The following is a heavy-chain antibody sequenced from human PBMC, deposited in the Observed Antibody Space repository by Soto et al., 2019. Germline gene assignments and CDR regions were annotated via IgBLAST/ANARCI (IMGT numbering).Heavy chain of an antibody. Sequence: QVQLVESGGGLVKPGGSLRLSCAASGFTFSDYYMSWIRQAPGKGLEWVSYISNSGRTLYYADSMKGRFTISRDNAKNWLYRHMSSLRSEDTAVYYCARDLVAVSGGVYSRSSGGCFFDFWGLGTLVTVSS. V-gene: IGHV3-11*01. J-gene: IGHJ4*02. CDR3: ARDLVAVSGGVYSRSSGGCFFDF. CDR2: ISNSGRTL. D-gene: IGHD6-6*01. CDR1: GFTFSDYY.